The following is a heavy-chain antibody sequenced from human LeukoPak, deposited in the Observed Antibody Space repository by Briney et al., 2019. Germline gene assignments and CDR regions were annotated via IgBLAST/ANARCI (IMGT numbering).Heavy chain of an antibody. J-gene: IGHJ6*03. V-gene: IGHV4-39*07. CDR3: ARGKVVVAATPKKYYYYYYMDV. CDR2: INHSGST. D-gene: IGHD2-15*01. CDR1: GDSISSSSYY. Sequence: PSETLSLTCTVSGDSISSSSYYWSWIRQPPGKGLEWIGEINHSGSTNYNPSLKSRVTISVDTSKNQFSLKLSSVTAADTAVYYCARGKVVVAATPKKYYYYYYMDVWGKGTTVTVSS.